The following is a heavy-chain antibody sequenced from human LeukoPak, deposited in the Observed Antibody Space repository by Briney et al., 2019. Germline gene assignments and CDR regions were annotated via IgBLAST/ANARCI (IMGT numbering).Heavy chain of an antibody. J-gene: IGHJ6*02. CDR3: TRHDDKCLVYYYYGMDV. D-gene: IGHD6-19*01. CDR1: VFTFRVSA. CDR2: IIGKANSYAT. Sequence: GGSLKLSCAPSVFTFRVSAMHWVPHASGKGREWVGHIIGKANSYATAYAASVKGRLTTSRDDSKPTAYLQRNSLKTEDTAVYYCTRHDDKCLVYYYYGMDVWGQGTTVTVSS. V-gene: IGHV3-73*01.